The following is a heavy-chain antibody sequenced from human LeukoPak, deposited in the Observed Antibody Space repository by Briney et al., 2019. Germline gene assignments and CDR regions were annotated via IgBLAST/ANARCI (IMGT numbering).Heavy chain of an antibody. V-gene: IGHV1-3*01. CDR2: INAGNGYT. D-gene: IGHD3-3*01. J-gene: IGHJ3*02. Sequence: ASVNVSCTASGYTFTNYAMHWVRQAPGQRLEWMGWINAGNGYTKYSQKFQGRVTITRDTSATTAYMELSSLRSEDTAVYYCATFSWLLFAFDIWGQGTMVTVSS. CDR1: GYTFTNYA. CDR3: ATFSWLLFAFDI.